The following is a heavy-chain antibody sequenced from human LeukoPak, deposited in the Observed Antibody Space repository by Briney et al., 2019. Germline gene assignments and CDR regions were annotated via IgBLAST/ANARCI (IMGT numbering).Heavy chain of an antibody. J-gene: IGHJ6*02. CDR2: IYSGGST. CDR3: ARGYANFLMDV. CDR1: GFTVSSNY. Sequence: PGGSLRLSCAASGFTVSSNYMSWVRQAPGKGLDWVSIIYSGGSTYYADSVKGRFTISRDNSKNTLYLQMNSLRAEDTAVYYCARGYANFLMDVWGQGTTVTVSS. D-gene: IGHD2-8*01. V-gene: IGHV3-53*01.